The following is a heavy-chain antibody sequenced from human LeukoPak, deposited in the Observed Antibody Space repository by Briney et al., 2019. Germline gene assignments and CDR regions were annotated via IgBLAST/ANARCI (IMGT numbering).Heavy chain of an antibody. Sequence: GGSLRLSCAASGFTVSSNYLSWVRQAPGKGLECVSVIYSGGNTYYADSVKGRFTLSRDNSKNTLFLQMNSLRAEDTAVYYCARRGDGGRSFDYWGQGTLVTVSS. D-gene: IGHD4-23*01. CDR2: IYSGGNT. J-gene: IGHJ4*02. CDR1: GFTVSSNY. V-gene: IGHV3-53*01. CDR3: ARRGDGGRSFDY.